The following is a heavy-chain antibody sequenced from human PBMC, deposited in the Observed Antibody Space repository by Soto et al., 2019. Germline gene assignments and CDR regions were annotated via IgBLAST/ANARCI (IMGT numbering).Heavy chain of an antibody. CDR2: VYYRGST. J-gene: IGHJ5*02. D-gene: IGHD2-21*02. CDR3: ARVSFESNTAYRFAP. Sequence: SETLSLTCSVSGDSVSDSYWSWIRQPPGKGLEWIGYVYYRGSTNYNPSLRGRVSISVDTSKSQVSLRVTSVTAADTAVYYCARVSFESNTAYRFAPCGQGTLLTVSS. V-gene: IGHV4-59*02. CDR1: GDSVSDSY.